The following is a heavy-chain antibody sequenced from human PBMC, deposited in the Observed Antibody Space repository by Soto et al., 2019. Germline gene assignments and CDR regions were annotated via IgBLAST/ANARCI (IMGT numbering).Heavy chain of an antibody. D-gene: IGHD3-22*01. CDR1: GYTFSIYS. Sequence: ASVKVSCKASGYTFSIYSIHWVRQAPGQSLEWMGWINAGNGNTKYSQKFQGRVTFTRDTSANTAYMELSSLRSEDAAVYYCGRPYYYDTTGYYSSHYYFYFGMDVWGQGTTVTVSS. CDR3: GRPYYYDTTGYYSSHYYFYFGMDV. CDR2: INAGNGNT. J-gene: IGHJ6*02. V-gene: IGHV1-3*01.